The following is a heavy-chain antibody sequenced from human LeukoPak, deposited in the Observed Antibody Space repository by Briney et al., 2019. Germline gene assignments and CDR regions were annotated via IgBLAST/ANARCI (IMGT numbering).Heavy chain of an antibody. V-gene: IGHV4-59*02. Sequence: PSETLSLTCTVSGGSVSSSYWSWIRQPPGKGLEWIGYIYYSGSTNYNPSLKSRVTISVDTSKNQFSLKLSSVTAADTAVYYCARDGGSGSGSYYSTNWFDPWGQGTLVTVSS. CDR2: IYYSGST. D-gene: IGHD3-10*01. CDR1: GGSVSSSY. CDR3: ARDGGSGSGSYYSTNWFDP. J-gene: IGHJ5*02.